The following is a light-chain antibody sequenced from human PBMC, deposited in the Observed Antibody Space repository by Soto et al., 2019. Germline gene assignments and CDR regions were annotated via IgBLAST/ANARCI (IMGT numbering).Light chain of an antibody. CDR1: QGISNY. Sequence: DIQLTQSPSFLSASVGDRVTITCRASQGISNYLAWYQQKPGKAPKLLIYAASTLQSGVPSRFSGSGSGTDFTLTTSTRQPEVFEFYYCQNFKGYGFGPGTKVNIK. V-gene: IGKV1-9*01. J-gene: IGKJ3*01. CDR2: AAS. CDR3: QNFKGYG.